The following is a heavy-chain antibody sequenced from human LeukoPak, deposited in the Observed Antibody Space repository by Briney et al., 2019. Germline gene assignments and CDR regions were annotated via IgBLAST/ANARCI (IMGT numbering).Heavy chain of an antibody. CDR3: ARDASGLWFGGDWFDP. Sequence: ASVKVSCKASGYTFTSYAMHWVRQAPGQRLEWMGWINAGNGNTKYSQKFQGRVTITRDTSASTAYMELSSLRSEDTAVYYCARDASGLWFGGDWFDPWGQGTLVTVSS. J-gene: IGHJ5*02. D-gene: IGHD3-10*01. CDR1: GYTFTSYA. V-gene: IGHV1-3*01. CDR2: INAGNGNT.